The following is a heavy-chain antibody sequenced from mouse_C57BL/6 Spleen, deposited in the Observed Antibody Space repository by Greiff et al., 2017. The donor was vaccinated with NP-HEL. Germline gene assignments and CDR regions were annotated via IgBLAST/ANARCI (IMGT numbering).Heavy chain of an antibody. CDR1: GYTFTSYW. CDR3: ARSEYDPAWFAY. V-gene: IGHV1-64*01. J-gene: IGHJ3*01. D-gene: IGHD2-10*02. Sequence: VQLQQPGAELVKPGASVKLSCKASGYTFTSYWMHWVKQRPGQGLEWIGMIHPNSGSTNYNEKFKSKATMNVDKSSSTVYMQLSSLTSEDSAVYYCARSEYDPAWFAYWGQGTLVTVSA. CDR2: IHPNSGST.